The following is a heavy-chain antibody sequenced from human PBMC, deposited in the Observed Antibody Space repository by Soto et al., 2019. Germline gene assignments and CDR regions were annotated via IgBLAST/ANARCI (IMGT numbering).Heavy chain of an antibody. J-gene: IGHJ5*02. D-gene: IGHD1-20*01. CDR3: ARGGITTVRNYYFAP. CDR1: GDSISGSEW. CDR2: NQHSGPT. Sequence: QVQLQESGPGLVEPSGTLSLTCKVAGDSISGSEWWGWVRQPPGKGLEWIAENQHSGPTNYNPSRKSRVTITVDTSNNQFSLRLSSVTAADTAVYYCARGGITTVRNYYFAPWGQGTLVTVSS. V-gene: IGHV4-4*02.